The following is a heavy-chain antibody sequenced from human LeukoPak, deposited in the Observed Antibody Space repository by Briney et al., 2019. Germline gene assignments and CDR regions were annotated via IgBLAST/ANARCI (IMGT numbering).Heavy chain of an antibody. CDR3: AKGLVVRGLYYSDY. V-gene: IGHV3-30*18. CDR2: ISYDGSNK. Sequence: PGTSLRLSCAASGFTFSNYGIHWVRQAPGKGLEWVSLISYDGSNKYYADSVKGRFTISRDNSKSTLYLQMNSLRTEDTAVYYCAKGLVVRGLYYSDYWGQGTLVTVSS. CDR1: GFTFSNYG. D-gene: IGHD3-16*02. J-gene: IGHJ4*02.